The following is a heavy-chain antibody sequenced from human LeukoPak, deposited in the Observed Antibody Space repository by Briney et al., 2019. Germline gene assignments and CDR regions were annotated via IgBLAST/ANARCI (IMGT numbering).Heavy chain of an antibody. J-gene: IGHJ4*02. CDR2: IYYSGTT. CDR1: GGSISSYY. D-gene: IGHD6-13*01. Sequence: PSETLSLTCTVSGGSISSYYWSWIRQPPGKGLEWIGYIYYSGTTNYNPSLKSRVTILVDTSKNQFSLNLSSVTATDTAVYYCARRGIAAAGYDYWGQGTLVTVSS. V-gene: IGHV4-59*08. CDR3: ARRGIAAAGYDY.